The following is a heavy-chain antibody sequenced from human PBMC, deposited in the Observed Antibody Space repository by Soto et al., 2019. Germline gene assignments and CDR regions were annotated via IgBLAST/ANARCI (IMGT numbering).Heavy chain of an antibody. CDR1: GFSIRGYY. J-gene: IGHJ6*02. D-gene: IGHD2-21*02. CDR2: MYNTGST. Sequence: SETLSLTCTFSGFSIRGYYWSWIRQPPGKGLEWIGYMYNTGSTVYNPSFKSRVTISVDTSKNQFSLKLNSVTAADTAVYYCARDLWGYCGTDCYPLDVWGQGTTVTVSS. CDR3: ARDLWGYCGTDCYPLDV. V-gene: IGHV4-59*01.